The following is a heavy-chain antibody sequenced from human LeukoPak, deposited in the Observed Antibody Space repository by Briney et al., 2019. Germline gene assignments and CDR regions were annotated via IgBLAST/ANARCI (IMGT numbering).Heavy chain of an antibody. V-gene: IGHV4-4*07. CDR2: IYRSGTT. CDR1: GDSGSYFY. Sequence: SETLSLTCTVSGDSGSYFYNWIRQRAGKGLEWIGRIYRSGTTYYNPSLKSRVAMSVDTSKNQFSLKLRSVTAADTGLYFCALLGSSALDYWGQGALVTVSS. CDR3: ALLGSSALDY. J-gene: IGHJ4*02. D-gene: IGHD3-22*01.